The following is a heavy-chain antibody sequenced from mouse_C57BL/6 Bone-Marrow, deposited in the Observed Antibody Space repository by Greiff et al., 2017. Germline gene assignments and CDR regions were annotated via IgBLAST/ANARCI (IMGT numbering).Heavy chain of an antibody. CDR2: IDPSDSET. CDR3: ARCYYGSSPFDY. J-gene: IGHJ2*01. D-gene: IGHD1-1*01. Sequence: VQLQQPGAELVRPGSSVKLSCKASGYTFTSYWMHWVKQRPIQGLEWIGNIDPSDSETHYNQKFKDKGTLTVDKSSSTAYMQLSSLTSEDSAVYYCARCYYGSSPFDYWGQGTTLTVSS. CDR1: GYTFTSYW. V-gene: IGHV1-52*01.